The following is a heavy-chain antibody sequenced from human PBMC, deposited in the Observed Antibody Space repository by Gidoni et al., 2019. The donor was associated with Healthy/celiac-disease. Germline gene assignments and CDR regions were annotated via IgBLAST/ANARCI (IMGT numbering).Heavy chain of an antibody. CDR1: GGSISSSRYY. Sequence: QLQLQESGPGLVKPSETLSLTCTVPGGSISSSRYYWGWIRQPPGKGLEWIGSIYYSGSTYYNPSLKSRVTISVDTSKNQFSLKLSSVTAADTAVYYCARHFPPRSFYYGMDVWGQGTTVTVSS. J-gene: IGHJ6*02. CDR2: IYYSGST. CDR3: ARHFPPRSFYYGMDV. V-gene: IGHV4-39*01.